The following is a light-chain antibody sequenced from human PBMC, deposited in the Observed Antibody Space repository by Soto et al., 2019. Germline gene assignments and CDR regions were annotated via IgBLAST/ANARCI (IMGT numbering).Light chain of an antibody. CDR2: DAS. V-gene: IGKV1-5*01. CDR3: QQYNSYPWT. CDR1: QTISSW. Sequence: DIQMTQSPSTLSASVGDRVTITCRASQTISSWLAWYQQQPGRAPNLLIYDASSLESGVPSRFSGSGSGTEFTLTISRLQPDDFATYYCQQYNSYPWTFGQGTKVDIK. J-gene: IGKJ1*01.